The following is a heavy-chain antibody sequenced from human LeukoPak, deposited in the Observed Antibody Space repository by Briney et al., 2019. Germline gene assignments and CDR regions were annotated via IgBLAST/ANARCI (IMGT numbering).Heavy chain of an antibody. CDR3: ARGRPGFASGGAAGRLGLDS. CDR1: GGSISSYY. J-gene: IGHJ4*02. CDR2: IYHSGST. Sequence: SETLSLTCTVSGGSISSYYWSWIRQPPGKGLEWIGEIYHSGSTNYNPSLKSRVTISVDMSKSQFSLNLSSVTAADTAVYYCARGRPGFASGGAAGRLGLDSWGQGTLVTVSS. V-gene: IGHV4-34*01. D-gene: IGHD3-10*01.